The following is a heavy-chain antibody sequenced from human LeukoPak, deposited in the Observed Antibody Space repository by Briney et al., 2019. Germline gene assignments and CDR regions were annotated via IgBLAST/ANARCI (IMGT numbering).Heavy chain of an antibody. J-gene: IGHJ4*02. CDR2: IYYSGST. CDR3: ARGYYGSGSYYNSFLFDY. V-gene: IGHV4-59*01. D-gene: IGHD3-10*01. CDR1: GGSISSYY. Sequence: SETLSLTCTVSGGSISSYYWSWIRQPPGKGLEWIGYIYYSGSTNYNPSLKSRVTILVDTSKNQFSLKLSSVTAADTAVYYCARGYYGSGSYYNSFLFDYWGQGTLVTVSS.